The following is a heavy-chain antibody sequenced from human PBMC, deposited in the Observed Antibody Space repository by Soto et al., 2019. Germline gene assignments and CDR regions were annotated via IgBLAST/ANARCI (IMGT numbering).Heavy chain of an antibody. J-gene: IGHJ5*02. D-gene: IGHD3-3*01. CDR3: AKDQFPALEWLFNWFDP. V-gene: IGHV3-23*01. CDR2: ISGSGGST. Sequence: GGSLRLSCAASGFTFSSYAMSWVRQAPGKGLEWVSAISGSGGSTYNADSVKGRFTISRDNSKNTLYLQMNSLRAEDTAVYYCAKDQFPALEWLFNWFDPWGQGTLVTVSS. CDR1: GFTFSSYA.